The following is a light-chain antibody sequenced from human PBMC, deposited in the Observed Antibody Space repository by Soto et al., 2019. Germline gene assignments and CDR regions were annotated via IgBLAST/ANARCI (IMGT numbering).Light chain of an antibody. V-gene: IGKV3D-20*02. J-gene: IGKJ5*01. CDR1: QTVSSNY. CDR2: GAS. Sequence: EIILSNSPDTLSLSPGEGATLSCRASQTVSSNYLAWCQQRPGQAPRLLIYGASTRAAGIPDRFSGSGSGTDFTLTISSLEPEDFAVYYCQQRSNWPITFGQGTLLEIK. CDR3: QQRSNWPIT.